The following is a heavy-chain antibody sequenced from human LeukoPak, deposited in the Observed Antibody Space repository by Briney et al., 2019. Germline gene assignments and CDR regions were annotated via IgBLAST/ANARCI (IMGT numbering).Heavy chain of an antibody. Sequence: GGTLRLSCAASGFTFSSYWMSWVRQAPGKGLEWVSAISGSGGSTYYADSVKGRFTISRDNSKNTLYLQMNSLRAEDTAVYYCAAGPSNYYGSGSYKGLFDPWGQGTLVTVSS. J-gene: IGHJ5*02. D-gene: IGHD3-10*01. CDR2: ISGSGGST. CDR3: AAGPSNYYGSGSYKGLFDP. CDR1: GFTFSSYW. V-gene: IGHV3-23*01.